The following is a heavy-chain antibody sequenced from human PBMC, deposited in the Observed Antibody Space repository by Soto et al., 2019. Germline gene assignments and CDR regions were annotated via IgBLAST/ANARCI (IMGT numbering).Heavy chain of an antibody. V-gene: IGHV3-7*01. CDR3: ARVIAAPGGYYYGMDV. Sequence: EVQLVESGGGLVQPGGSLRLSCAASGFTFSSYWMSWVRQAPGKGLEWVANIKQDGSEKYYVDSVKGRFTISRDNAKNSLYLQMNSLRAEDTAVYYCARVIAAPGGYYYGMDVWGQGTTVTVSS. J-gene: IGHJ6*02. CDR1: GFTFSSYW. D-gene: IGHD6-6*01. CDR2: IKQDGSEK.